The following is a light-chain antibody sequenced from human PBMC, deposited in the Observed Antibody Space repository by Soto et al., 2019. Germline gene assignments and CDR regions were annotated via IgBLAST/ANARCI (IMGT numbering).Light chain of an antibody. V-gene: IGLV2-14*01. Sequence: QSALTQPASVSGSPGQSITISCTGTSSDIGAYDYVSWFQQYPGKAPTLLIYEVTFWPSGVSSRFSGSKSGNTASLTISGLQTEDEADYYCGSYASATLIFGGGTKLTVL. CDR3: GSYASATLI. J-gene: IGLJ2*01. CDR1: SSDIGAYDY. CDR2: EVT.